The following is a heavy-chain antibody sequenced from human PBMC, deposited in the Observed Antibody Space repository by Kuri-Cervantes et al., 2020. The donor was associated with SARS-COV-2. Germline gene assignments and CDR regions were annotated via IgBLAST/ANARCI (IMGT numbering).Heavy chain of an antibody. Sequence: SETLSLTCAVSGYSISSGYYWGRIRQPPGKGLEWIGSIYHSGSTYYNPSLKSRVTISVDTSKNQFSLKLSSVTAADTAVYYCARNSGYSSGWFYYYYYMDVWGKGTTVTVSS. V-gene: IGHV4-38-2*01. J-gene: IGHJ6*03. CDR3: ARNSGYSSGWFYYYYYMDV. D-gene: IGHD6-19*01. CDR1: GYSISSGYY. CDR2: IYHSGST.